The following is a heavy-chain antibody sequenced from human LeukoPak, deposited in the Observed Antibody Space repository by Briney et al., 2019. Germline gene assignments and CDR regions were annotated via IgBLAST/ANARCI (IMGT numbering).Heavy chain of an antibody. J-gene: IGHJ6*02. CDR2: IIPIFGTA. D-gene: IGHD5-12*01. Sequence: SVKVSCKASGGTFSSYAISWVRQAPGQGLEWMGGIIPIFGTANYAQKFQGRVTITADESTSTAYMELSSLRSEDTAVYYCARKPGSGYDLDYYYYGMDVWGQGTTVTVSS. V-gene: IGHV1-69*13. CDR3: ARKPGSGYDLDYYYYGMDV. CDR1: GGTFSSYA.